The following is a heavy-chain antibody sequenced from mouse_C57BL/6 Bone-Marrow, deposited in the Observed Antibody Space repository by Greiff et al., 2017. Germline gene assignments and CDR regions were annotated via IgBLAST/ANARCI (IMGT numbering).Heavy chain of an antibody. CDR3: ARGGPPAN. J-gene: IGHJ2*01. D-gene: IGHD3-3*01. CDR1: GYTFTSYW. V-gene: IGHV1-50*01. Sequence: QVQLQQPGAELVKPGASVKLSCKASGYTFTSYWMQWVKQRPGQGLEWIGEIDPSDSYTNSNQKFKGKATLTVDTSSSTAYMQLSSLTSEDSAVYYCARGGPPANWGQGTTLTVSS. CDR2: IDPSDSYT.